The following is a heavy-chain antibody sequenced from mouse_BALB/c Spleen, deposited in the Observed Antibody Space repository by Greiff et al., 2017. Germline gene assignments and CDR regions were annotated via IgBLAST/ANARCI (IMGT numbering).Heavy chain of an antibody. D-gene: IGHD1-1*01. CDR1: GFTFSSFG. CDR3: ARSALSLNYAMDY. V-gene: IGHV5-17*02. J-gene: IGHJ4*01. Sequence: EVMLVESGGGLVQPGGSRKLSCAASGFTFSSFGMHWVRQAPEKGLEWVAYISSGSSTIYYADTVKGRFTISRDNPKNTLFLQMTSLRSEDTAMYYCARSALSLNYAMDYWGQGTSVTVSS. CDR2: ISSGSSTI.